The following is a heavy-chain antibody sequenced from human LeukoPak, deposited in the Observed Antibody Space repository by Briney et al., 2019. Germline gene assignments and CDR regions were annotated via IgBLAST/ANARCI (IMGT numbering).Heavy chain of an antibody. J-gene: IGHJ3*02. D-gene: IGHD3-10*01. CDR1: EYIFNTYY. CDR2: FDPEDGET. Sequence: ASVKVSCKTSEYIFNTYYMHWVRQAPGKGLEWMGGFDPEDGETIYAQKFQGRVTMTEDTSTDTAYMELSSLRSEDTAVYYCATAPDYYGSGSYRRRDAFDIWGQGTMVTVSS. V-gene: IGHV1-24*01. CDR3: ATAPDYYGSGSYRRRDAFDI.